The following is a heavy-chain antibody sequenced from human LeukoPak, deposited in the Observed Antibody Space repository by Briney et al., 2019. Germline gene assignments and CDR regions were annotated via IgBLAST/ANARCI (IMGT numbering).Heavy chain of an antibody. CDR1: GFTFSNYW. CDR3: ARRIAGSDTEGYFQE. Sequence: TGGSLRLSCVASGFTFSNYWMSWVRQSPGKGLEWVANIKQDGSEKYYVDSVKGRFTISRDNAGNSLYLQMSSLRAEDTAVYYCARRIAGSDTEGYFQEWGQGTLATVSS. CDR2: IKQDGSEK. D-gene: IGHD6-13*01. V-gene: IGHV3-7*04. J-gene: IGHJ1*01.